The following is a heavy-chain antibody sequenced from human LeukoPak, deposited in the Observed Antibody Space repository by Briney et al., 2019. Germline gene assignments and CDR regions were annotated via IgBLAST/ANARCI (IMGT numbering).Heavy chain of an antibody. J-gene: IGHJ6*02. Sequence: GESLKISCKGSGYTFDTYWIGWVRQMPGKGLEWMGIIYPGDSDTRYSPSFQGQVTISADKSISTAYLQWCSLKASDTAMYYCARIDYAMDVWGQGTTVTVSS. CDR1: GYTFDTYW. CDR2: IYPGDSDT. CDR3: ARIDYAMDV. V-gene: IGHV5-51*01.